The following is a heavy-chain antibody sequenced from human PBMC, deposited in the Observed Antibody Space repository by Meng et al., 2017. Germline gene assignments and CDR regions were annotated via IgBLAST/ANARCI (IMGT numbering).Heavy chain of an antibody. D-gene: IGHD6-19*01. J-gene: IGHJ5*02. CDR1: GASISSDY. V-gene: IGHV4-59*01. CDR2: VSYSGRT. Sequence: SETLSLTCTVSGASISSDYWSWLRQSPGKGLEWIGWVSYSGRTNYNPSLKSRVTVSMDRSKSQFSLKLNSVTAADTAVYYCAREALVAGSFGWFDPWGQGSLVTVS. CDR3: AREALVAGSFGWFDP.